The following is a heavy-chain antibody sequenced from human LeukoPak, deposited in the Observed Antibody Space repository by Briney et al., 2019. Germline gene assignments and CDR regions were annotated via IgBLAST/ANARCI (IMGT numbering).Heavy chain of an antibody. V-gene: IGHV4-31*03. CDR2: IYYSGST. CDR1: GGSISSGGYY. Sequence: SQTLSLTCTVSGGSISSGGYYWSWIRQHPGKGLEWIGYIYYSGSTYYNPSLKSRVTISVDTSKNQFSLRLSSVTAADTAVYYCARSKGIAAAGNNFDYWGQGTLVTVSS. D-gene: IGHD6-13*01. J-gene: IGHJ4*02. CDR3: ARSKGIAAAGNNFDY.